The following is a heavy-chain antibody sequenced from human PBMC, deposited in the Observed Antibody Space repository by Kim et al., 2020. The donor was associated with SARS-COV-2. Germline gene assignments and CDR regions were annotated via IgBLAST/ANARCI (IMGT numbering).Heavy chain of an antibody. Sequence: SETLSLTCTVSGGSVSSFFWSWIRQPPGKGLEWIGYIYYSGSTNHNPSLGSRVTISVDPSKNQFSLLLSSATAADTAVYYCVRGGGWNWGQGTLVTVSS. CDR3: VRGGGWN. CDR1: GGSVSSFF. D-gene: IGHD6-19*01. J-gene: IGHJ4*02. CDR2: IYYSGST. V-gene: IGHV4-59*02.